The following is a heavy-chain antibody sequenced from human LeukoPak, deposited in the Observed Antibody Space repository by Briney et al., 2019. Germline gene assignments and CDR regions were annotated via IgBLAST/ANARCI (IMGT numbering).Heavy chain of an antibody. D-gene: IGHD3-9*01. CDR2: ISAYNGNT. Sequence: GASVKASCKASGYTFTSYGISWVRQAPGQGLEWMGWISAYNGNTNYAQKLQGRVTMTTDTSTSTAYMELRSLRSDDTAVYYCARGYQDDILTGYPQLCYWGQGTLVTVSS. CDR3: ARGYQDDILTGYPQLCY. J-gene: IGHJ4*02. V-gene: IGHV1-18*01. CDR1: GYTFTSYG.